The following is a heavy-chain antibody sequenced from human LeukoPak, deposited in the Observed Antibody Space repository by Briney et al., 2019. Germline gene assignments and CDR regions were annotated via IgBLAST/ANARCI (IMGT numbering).Heavy chain of an antibody. Sequence: GSLRLPCAASGFTFSSYGMHWVRQAPGKGLEWVAVISYDGSNKYYADSVKGRFTISRDNSKNTLYLQMNSLRAEDTAVYYCAKDRTTGIFDYWGQGTLVTVSS. CDR1: GFTFSSYG. CDR2: ISYDGSNK. CDR3: AKDRTTGIFDY. J-gene: IGHJ4*02. V-gene: IGHV3-30*18. D-gene: IGHD4-17*01.